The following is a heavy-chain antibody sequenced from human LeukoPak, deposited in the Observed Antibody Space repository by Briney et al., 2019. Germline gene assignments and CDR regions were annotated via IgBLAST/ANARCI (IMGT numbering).Heavy chain of an antibody. CDR2: ISSSSSTI. CDR3: AKSITNFLWDVFDI. J-gene: IGHJ3*02. V-gene: IGHV3-48*01. CDR1: GFTFSSYS. Sequence: PGGSLRLSCAASGFTFSSYSMNWVRQAPGKGLEWVSYISSSSSTIYYADSVKGRYTISRDNAKNTLFLQMSSLRAEDTAVYYCAKSITNFLWDVFDIWGQGTMVTVSS. D-gene: IGHD2-2*01.